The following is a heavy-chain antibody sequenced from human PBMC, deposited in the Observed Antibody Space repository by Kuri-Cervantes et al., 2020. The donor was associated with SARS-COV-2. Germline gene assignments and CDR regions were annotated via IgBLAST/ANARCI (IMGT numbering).Heavy chain of an antibody. CDR1: GGSISSYY. Sequence: SETLSLTCTVSGGSISSYYWSWIRQSPGKGLEWIGNIYDSGSTNYNPSLKSRVTIALETSKNQFSLKLSSVTAADTAVYYCARDGRSVAGPGVDYWGQGTLVTVSS. V-gene: IGHV4-59*12. D-gene: IGHD6-19*01. J-gene: IGHJ4*02. CDR2: IYDSGST. CDR3: ARDGRSVAGPGVDY.